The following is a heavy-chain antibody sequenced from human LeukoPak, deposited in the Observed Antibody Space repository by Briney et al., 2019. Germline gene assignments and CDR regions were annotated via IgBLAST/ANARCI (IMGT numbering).Heavy chain of an antibody. CDR3: ARTAKYYYGSETYYFFDY. J-gene: IGHJ4*02. Sequence: SETLSLTCTVSGGSISRYYWSWIRQPPGKGLEWIGYISYTGSTTYNSSLKSRVTISLDTSQNQFSLKLTSVTPADTAVYYCARTAKYYYGSETYYFFDYWGQGTLVTVSS. CDR2: ISYTGST. D-gene: IGHD3-10*01. V-gene: IGHV4-59*01. CDR1: GGSISRYY.